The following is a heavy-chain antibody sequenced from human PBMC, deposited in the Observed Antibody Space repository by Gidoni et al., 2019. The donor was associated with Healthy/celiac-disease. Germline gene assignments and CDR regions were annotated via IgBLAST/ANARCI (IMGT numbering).Heavy chain of an antibody. CDR3: AKEFSYYGSGSYYNVAFDI. Sequence: QVQLVESGGGVVQPGRSLRLSCAASGFPFGSYGMHWVRQAPGKGLEWVAVISYDGSNKYYADSVKGRFTISRDNSKNTLYLQMNSLRAEDTAVYYCAKEFSYYGSGSYYNVAFDIWGQGTMVTVSS. CDR2: ISYDGSNK. D-gene: IGHD3-10*01. CDR1: GFPFGSYG. V-gene: IGHV3-30*18. J-gene: IGHJ3*02.